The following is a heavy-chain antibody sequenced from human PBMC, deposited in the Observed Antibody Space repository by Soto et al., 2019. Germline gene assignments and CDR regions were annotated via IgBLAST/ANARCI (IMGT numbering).Heavy chain of an antibody. CDR1: GFTFSSYG. D-gene: IGHD1-26*01. CDR2: IWYDGSNK. J-gene: IGHJ3*02. CDR3: ARPHPLGSYPDPPNDAFDI. V-gene: IGHV3-33*01. Sequence: PGGSLRLSCAASGFTFSSYGMHWVRQAPGKGLEWVAVIWYDGSNKYYADSVKGRFTISRDNSKNTLYLQMNSLRAEDTAVYYCARPHPLGSYPDPPNDAFDIWGQGTMVTVSS.